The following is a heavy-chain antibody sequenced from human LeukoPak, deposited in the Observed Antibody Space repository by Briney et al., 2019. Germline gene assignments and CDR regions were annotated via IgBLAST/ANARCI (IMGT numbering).Heavy chain of an antibody. J-gene: IGHJ4*02. CDR3: ARDLNYYGSGSYDY. Sequence: GRSLRLSCAASGSTFSSYAMHWVRQAPGKGLEWVAVISYDGSNKYYADSVKGRFTISRDNSKNTLYLQMNSLRAEDTAVYYCARDLNYYGSGSYDYWGQGTLVTVSS. CDR2: ISYDGSNK. D-gene: IGHD3-10*01. V-gene: IGHV3-30-3*01. CDR1: GSTFSSYA.